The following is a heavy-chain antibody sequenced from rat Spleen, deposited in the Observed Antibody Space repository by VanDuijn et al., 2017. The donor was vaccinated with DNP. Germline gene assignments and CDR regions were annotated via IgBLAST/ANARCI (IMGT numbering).Heavy chain of an antibody. D-gene: IGHD1-9*01. CDR1: GFSLTSYT. V-gene: IGHV2-6*01. Sequence: QVQLKESGPGLVQPSQTLSLTCTVSGFSLTSYTVSWVRQPPGKGLEWIAAMSSGGSRYYNSALKSRLSISRDTSKSQVFLKMNSLQTEDTAMYCCARYYWYNYYAMDAWGQGTSVTVSS. CDR2: MSSGGSR. J-gene: IGHJ4*01. CDR3: ARYYWYNYYAMDA.